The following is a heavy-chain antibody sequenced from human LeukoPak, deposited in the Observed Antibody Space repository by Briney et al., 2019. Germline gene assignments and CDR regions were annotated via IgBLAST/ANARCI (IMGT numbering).Heavy chain of an antibody. V-gene: IGHV3-23*01. J-gene: IGHJ6*03. CDR1: GFTFSSYA. CDR3: ARRQDSSRNYYYYYMDV. Sequence: GGSLRLSCAASGFTFSSYAMSWVRQAPGKGLEWVSAISGSGGSTYYADSVKGRFTISRDNSKNTLYLQMNSLRAEDTAVYYCARRQDSSRNYYYYYMDVWGKGTTVTVSS. CDR2: ISGSGGST. D-gene: IGHD6-13*01.